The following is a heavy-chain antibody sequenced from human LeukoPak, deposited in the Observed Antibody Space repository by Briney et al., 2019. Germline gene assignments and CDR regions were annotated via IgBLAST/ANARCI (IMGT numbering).Heavy chain of an antibody. J-gene: IGHJ4*02. CDR3: VREDTPATANY. D-gene: IGHD2-21*02. V-gene: IGHV3-23*01. CDR2: ISGGGDIT. CDR1: GFNFANHD. Sequence: GGSLRLSCAASGFNFANHDMSWVRQTPGKGLEWVSAISGGGDITYYADSVTGRFTISRDNSKDTLFLQMHSLRPGDTAVYYCVREDTPATANYWGQGTLVTISS.